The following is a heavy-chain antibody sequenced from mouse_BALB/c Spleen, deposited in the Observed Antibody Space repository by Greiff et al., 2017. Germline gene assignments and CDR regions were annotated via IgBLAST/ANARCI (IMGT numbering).Heavy chain of an antibody. CDR1: GFTFSDYY. J-gene: IGHJ4*01. CDR2: ISDGGSYT. Sequence: EVMLVESGGGLVKPGGSLKLSCAASGFTFSDYYMYWVRQTPEKRLEWVATISDGGSYTYYPDSVKGRFTISRDNAKNNLYLQMSSLKSEDTAMYYCARDHYYGSSYAMDYWGQGTSVTVSS. D-gene: IGHD1-1*01. V-gene: IGHV5-4*02. CDR3: ARDHYYGSSYAMDY.